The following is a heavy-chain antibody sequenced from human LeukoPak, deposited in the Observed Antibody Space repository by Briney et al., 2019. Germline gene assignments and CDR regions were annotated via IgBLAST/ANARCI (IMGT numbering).Heavy chain of an antibody. J-gene: IGHJ6*02. CDR3: AKVGYSGYDTNYYYYYGMDV. D-gene: IGHD5-12*01. Sequence: TGGSLRLSCAASGFTFSSYAMSWVRQAPGKGLEWVSAISGSGGSTYYADSVKGRFTISRDNSKNTLYLQMNSLRAEDTAVYYCAKVGYSGYDTNYYYYYGMDVWGQGTTVTVSS. CDR2: ISGSGGST. V-gene: IGHV3-23*01. CDR1: GFTFSSYA.